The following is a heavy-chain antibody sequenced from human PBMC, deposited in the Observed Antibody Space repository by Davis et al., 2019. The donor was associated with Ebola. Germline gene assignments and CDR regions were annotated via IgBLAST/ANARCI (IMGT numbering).Heavy chain of an antibody. D-gene: IGHD6-19*01. Sequence: PGGSLRLSCTVSGSDFTNSTMTWVLQAPAKGLARDASITASSIYIFYGDSVRGRFTVSRDNARTSLYLQMNALRVEDTAVYYCARDRPEAVAGLDHWGQGTLVTVSA. V-gene: IGHV3-21*01. CDR1: GSDFTNST. CDR2: ITASSIYI. CDR3: ARDRPEAVAGLDH. J-gene: IGHJ4*02.